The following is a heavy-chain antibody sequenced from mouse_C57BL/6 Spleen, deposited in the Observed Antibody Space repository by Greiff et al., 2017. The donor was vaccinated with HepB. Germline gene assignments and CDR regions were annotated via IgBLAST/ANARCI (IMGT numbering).Heavy chain of an antibody. CDR2: ISDGGSYT. CDR1: GFTFSSYA. J-gene: IGHJ3*01. Sequence: EVKVVESGGGLVKPGGSLKLSCAASGFTFSSYAMSWVRQTPEKRLEWVATISDGGSYTYYPDNVKGRFTISRDNAKNNLYLQMSHLKSEDTAMYYCARGRTYYDYDGGFAYWGQGTLVTVSA. D-gene: IGHD2-4*01. CDR3: ARGRTYYDYDGGFAY. V-gene: IGHV5-4*03.